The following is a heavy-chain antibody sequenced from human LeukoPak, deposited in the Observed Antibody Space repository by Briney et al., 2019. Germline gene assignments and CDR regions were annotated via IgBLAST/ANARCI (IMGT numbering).Heavy chain of an antibody. J-gene: IGHJ4*02. CDR2: IYYSGST. V-gene: IGHV4-59*08. CDR1: GGSISSYY. Sequence: SETLSLTCTVSGGSISSYYWSWIRQPPGKGLEWIGYIYYSGSTNYNPSLKSRVTISVDTSKNQFSLKLSSVTAADTAVYYCARHREANDDSSGYYPYYFDYWGQGTLVTASS. CDR3: ARHREANDDSSGYYPYYFDY. D-gene: IGHD3-22*01.